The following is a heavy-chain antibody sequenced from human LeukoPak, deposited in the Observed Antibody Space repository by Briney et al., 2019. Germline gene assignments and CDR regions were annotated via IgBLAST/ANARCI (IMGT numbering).Heavy chain of an antibody. CDR3: ARAEDIVVVPAAIPFDY. CDR1: VYTFTGYC. D-gene: IGHD2-2*01. CDR2: INPNSGGT. Sequence: ASVKVSCKASVYTFTGYCMHWVRQAPGQGLEWMGWINPNSGGTNYAQKFQGRVTMTRDTSISTAYMELSRLRSDDTAVYYCARAEDIVVVPAAIPFDYWGQGTLVTVSS. J-gene: IGHJ4*02. V-gene: IGHV1-2*02.